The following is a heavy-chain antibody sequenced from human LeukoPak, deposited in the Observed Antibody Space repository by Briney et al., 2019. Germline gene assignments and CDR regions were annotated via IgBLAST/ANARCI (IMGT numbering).Heavy chain of an antibody. CDR3: ARAPPAFIAVAGTSDY. CDR2: ISSSSSYI. J-gene: IGHJ4*02. V-gene: IGHV3-21*01. D-gene: IGHD6-19*01. Sequence: GGSLRLSCEASGFTFSSYSMNWVRQAPGKGLEWVSSISSSSSYIYYADSVKGRFTISRDNAKNSLYLQMNSLRAEDTAMYYCARAPPAFIAVAGTSDYWGRGTLVTVSS. CDR1: GFTFSSYS.